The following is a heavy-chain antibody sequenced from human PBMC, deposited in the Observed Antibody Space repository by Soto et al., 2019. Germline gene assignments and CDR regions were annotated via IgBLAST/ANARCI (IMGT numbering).Heavy chain of an antibody. D-gene: IGHD4-17*01. CDR3: VRQGIDYLHGLVDV. V-gene: IGHV4-59*08. CDR1: SGPDRSHN. CDR2: VYYTGDT. Sequence: QVQLQQSGPRLVKPSETLSLTCTVSSGPDRSHNWGWIRQPPGRGLEWIGYVYYTGDTAYHPSLRGRVTISPHTSTNDISLPLNSVTAADTAVYYCVRQGIDYLHGLVDVWGQGTTVSVSS. J-gene: IGHJ6*02.